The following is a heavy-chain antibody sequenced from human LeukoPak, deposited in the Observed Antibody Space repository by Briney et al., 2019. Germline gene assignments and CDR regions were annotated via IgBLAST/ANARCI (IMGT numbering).Heavy chain of an antibody. CDR2: IHYSGST. CDR1: GGSISSSSYD. V-gene: IGHV4-39*07. D-gene: IGHD6-6*01. Sequence: PSETLSLTCTVSGGSISSSSYDGGWSRQPPGTRPERTGSIHYSGSTYYNPSLKSRVTISVDTSKNQFSLKLSSVTAADTAVYYCARGEYSSSSHYYYYMDVWGKGTTVTVSS. J-gene: IGHJ6*03. CDR3: ARGEYSSSSHYYYYMDV.